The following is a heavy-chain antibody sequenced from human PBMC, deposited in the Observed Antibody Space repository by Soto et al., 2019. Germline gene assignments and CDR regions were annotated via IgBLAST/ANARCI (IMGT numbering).Heavy chain of an antibody. V-gene: IGHV4-59*01. J-gene: IGHJ4*02. CDR1: GGSISSYY. Sequence: SETLSLTCTFSGGSISSYYWSLIRQPPGKGLEWIGYIYYSGSTNYNPSLKSRVTISVDTSKNQFSLKLSSVTAADTAVYYCARGIAALDLYYWGQGTLVTVSS. CDR3: ARGIAALDLYY. CDR2: IYYSGST. D-gene: IGHD6-13*01.